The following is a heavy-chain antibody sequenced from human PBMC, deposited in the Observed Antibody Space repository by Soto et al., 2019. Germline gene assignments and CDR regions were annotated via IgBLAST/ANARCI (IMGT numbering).Heavy chain of an antibody. CDR2: IKSKTDGGTT. D-gene: IGHD3-10*01. J-gene: IGHJ4*02. CDR1: GWDLSNAW. CDR3: TTFKSGGFNY. Sequence: GSLRLSCAASGWDLSNAWMSLVRQAPGKGLEWVGRIKSKTDGGTTDYAEPVKGRFTISRDDSKNTLYLQMNSLKTEDTAVYYCTTFKSGGFNYWGQGALVTVSS. V-gene: IGHV3-15*01.